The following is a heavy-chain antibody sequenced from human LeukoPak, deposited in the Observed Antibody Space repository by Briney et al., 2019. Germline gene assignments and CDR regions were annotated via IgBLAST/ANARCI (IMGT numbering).Heavy chain of an antibody. D-gene: IGHD5-18*01. V-gene: IGHV3-48*03. CDR2: ISSSGTTI. Sequence: GGSLRLSCAASGFTFSSYEMNWVRQAPGKGLEWVSDISSSGTTIHYADSVKGRFTISRDNAKNSLYLQMSSLRAEDTAVYYCARGLDDGYSYGLDYWGQGTLVTVSS. CDR1: GFTFSSYE. J-gene: IGHJ4*02. CDR3: ARGLDDGYSYGLDY.